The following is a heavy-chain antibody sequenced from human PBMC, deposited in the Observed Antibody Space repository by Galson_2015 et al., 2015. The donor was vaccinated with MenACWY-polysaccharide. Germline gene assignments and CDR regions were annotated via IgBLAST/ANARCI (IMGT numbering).Heavy chain of an antibody. V-gene: IGHV1-8*01. D-gene: IGHD2-21*01. J-gene: IGHJ4*02. CDR3: TRIIARKHTFVDS. CDR1: GYGLSSYA. CDR2: VSPDSGNT. Sequence: SREASGYGLSSYAMNWVRQAGGQGLGGMGWVSPDSGNTGYAQKLHSLVAMTRDTAPSTAYMELRMVRYDDTAVYYCTRIIARKHTFVDSWGQGTLVSVS.